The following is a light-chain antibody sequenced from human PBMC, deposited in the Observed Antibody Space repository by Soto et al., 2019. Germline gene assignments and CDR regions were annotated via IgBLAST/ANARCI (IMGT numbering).Light chain of an antibody. CDR2: AVS. J-gene: IGKJ2*01. CDR3: QEYNSARGKYT. Sequence: DIQMTQSPPSLSASVGDRVTITCRASQGITNYFAWYQQKPGKVPKLLIYAVSTLHSGVPSRFSGSGSGTDFTLTISSLQPEDIAAYYCQEYNSARGKYTFGQGTKLEIK. CDR1: QGITNY. V-gene: IGKV1-27*01.